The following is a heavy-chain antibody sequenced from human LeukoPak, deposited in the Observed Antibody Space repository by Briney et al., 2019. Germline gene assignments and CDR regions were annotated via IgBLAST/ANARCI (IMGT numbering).Heavy chain of an antibody. J-gene: IGHJ5*02. CDR3: ARDRWGIVGATSHGRWFDP. V-gene: IGHV1-46*01. Sequence: ASVKVSCKALGYTFTNYFMHWVRQAPGQGLERMGIINPSGGNTNYAQKFQGRVTLTRDTSTSTLYMELSGLRSEDTAVYYCARDRWGIVGATSHGRWFDPWGQGTLVTVSS. CDR2: INPSGGNT. CDR1: GYTFTNYF. D-gene: IGHD1-26*01.